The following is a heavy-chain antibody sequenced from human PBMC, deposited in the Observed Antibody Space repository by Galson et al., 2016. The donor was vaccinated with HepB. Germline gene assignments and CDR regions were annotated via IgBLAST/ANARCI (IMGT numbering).Heavy chain of an antibody. J-gene: IGHJ4*02. CDR3: ARDRGYSWKYYDY. CDR1: GGSVTSGGYY. CDR2: IYSSGST. Sequence: TLSLTCTVSGGSVTSGGYYWNWIRQHPGKGLEWVGHIYSSGSTSYNPSLKSRLTISLDTSTNQFSLKLRSVSAADTAMYYCARDRGYSWKYYDYWGQGTLVTVSS. V-gene: IGHV4-31*03. D-gene: IGHD1-20*01.